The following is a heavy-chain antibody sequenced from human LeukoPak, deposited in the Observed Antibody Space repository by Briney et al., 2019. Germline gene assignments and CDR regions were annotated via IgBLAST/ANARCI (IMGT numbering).Heavy chain of an antibody. CDR1: GFTLNRYY. CDR3: ARGSVTMWSNFGCYYCYMRV. CDR2: ISCSGTYI. Sequence: GRTLSLSRAGSGFTLNRYYIIWVRQPPGKGLEWGSAISCSGTYIHYADSVKGRFTISRDNAKNSLYLQMNRLRAEDTAVYYCARGSVTMWSNFGCYYCYMRVWGKGTTVTLPS. D-gene: IGHD4-17*01. J-gene: IGHJ6*03. V-gene: IGHV3-21*01.